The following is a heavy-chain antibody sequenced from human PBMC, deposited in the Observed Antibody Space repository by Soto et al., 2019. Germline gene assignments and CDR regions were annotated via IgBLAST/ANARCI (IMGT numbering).Heavy chain of an antibody. CDR1: GFTFSSYA. D-gene: IGHD3-16*01. CDR3: ARDSHAGGTKYNWFDP. V-gene: IGHV3-30-3*01. J-gene: IGHJ5*02. Sequence: GGSLRLSCAASGFTFSSYAMHWVRQAPGKGLEWVAVISYDGSNKYYADSVKGRFTISRDNSKNTLYLQMNSLRAEDTAVYYCARDSHAGGTKYNWFDPWGQGTLVTVSS. CDR2: ISYDGSNK.